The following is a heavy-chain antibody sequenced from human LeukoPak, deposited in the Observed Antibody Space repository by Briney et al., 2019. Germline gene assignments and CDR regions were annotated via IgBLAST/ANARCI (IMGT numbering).Heavy chain of an antibody. CDR1: GFTFSNAW. CDR3: TTAVTTAIDAFDI. J-gene: IGHJ3*02. Sequence: GGSLRLSRAASGFTFSNAWMSWVRQAPGKALEWVGRIKSKTDGGTTDYAAPVKGRFTISRDDSKNTLYLQMNSLKTEDTAVYYCTTAVTTAIDAFDIWGQGTMVTVSS. CDR2: IKSKTDGGTT. D-gene: IGHD4-17*01. V-gene: IGHV3-15*01.